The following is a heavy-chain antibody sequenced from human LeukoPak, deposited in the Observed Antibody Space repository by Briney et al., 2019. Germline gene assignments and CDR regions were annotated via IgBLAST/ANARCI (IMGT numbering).Heavy chain of an antibody. V-gene: IGHV4-34*01. CDR1: GGSFSFYY. D-gene: IGHD2-2*01. CDR3: ARGDIVVVPARRYFDY. CDR2: INHSGST. Sequence: SETLSLTCAVYGGSFSFYYWSWIRQPPEKGLEWIGEINHSGSTNYNPSLKSRVTISVDTSKNQFSLKLSSVTAADTAVYYCARGDIVVVPARRYFDYWGQGTLVTVSS. J-gene: IGHJ4*02.